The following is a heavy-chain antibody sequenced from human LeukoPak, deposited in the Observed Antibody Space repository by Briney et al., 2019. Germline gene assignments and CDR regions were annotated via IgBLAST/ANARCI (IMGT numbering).Heavy chain of an antibody. Sequence: GGSLRLSCAASGFTVSSNHMSWVRQAPGKGLEWVSVIYSGGSTDYADSVKGRFTISRDNLKNTLYLQMNSLRAEDTAVYYCARGPAGYDWGQGTLVTFSS. J-gene: IGHJ4*02. D-gene: IGHD1-1*01. CDR3: ARGPAGYD. CDR2: IYSGGST. V-gene: IGHV3-53*01. CDR1: GFTVSSNH.